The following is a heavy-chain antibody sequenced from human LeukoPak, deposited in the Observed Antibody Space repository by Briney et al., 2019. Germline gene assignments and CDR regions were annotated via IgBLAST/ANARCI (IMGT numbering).Heavy chain of an antibody. J-gene: IGHJ5*02. V-gene: IGHV5-51*01. Sequence: GESLKISCKGSGYSFTSYWIGWVRQMPGKGLEWMGIIYPGDSDTRYSPSFQGQVTISADKSISTAYLQWSSLKASDTAMYYCARRKVLQYGNNWFDPWGQGTLVTVSS. CDR2: IYPGDSDT. CDR3: ARRKVLQYGNNWFDP. D-gene: IGHD4-11*01. CDR1: GYSFTSYW.